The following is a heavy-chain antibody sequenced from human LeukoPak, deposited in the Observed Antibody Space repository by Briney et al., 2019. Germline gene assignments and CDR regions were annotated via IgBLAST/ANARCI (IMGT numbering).Heavy chain of an antibody. CDR3: AADLGELLPGFDY. CDR2: IVVGSGNT. D-gene: IGHD1-26*01. Sequence: ASVKVSCKASGFTFTSSAVQWVRQARGQRLEWIGWIVVGSGNTNYAQKFQERVTITRDMSTSTAYMELSSLRSEDTAVYYCAADLGELLPGFDYWGQGTLVTVSS. CDR1: GFTFTSSA. V-gene: IGHV1-58*01. J-gene: IGHJ4*02.